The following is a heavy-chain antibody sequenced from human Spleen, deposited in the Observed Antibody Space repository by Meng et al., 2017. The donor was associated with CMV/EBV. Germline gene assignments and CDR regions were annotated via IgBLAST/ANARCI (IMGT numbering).Heavy chain of an antibody. V-gene: IGHV1-2*02. J-gene: IGHJ6*02. CDR3: ARERFLVPAASPDYYYYGMDV. D-gene: IGHD2-2*01. CDR1: GYTFTNCF. Sequence: ASVKVSCKASGYTFTNCFIHWVRQAPGQGLEWMGWINPNGGGTNYAQKFQGRVTMTRDTSIRTAYMELSRLRSDDTALYYCARERFLVPAASPDYYYYGMDVWGQGTTVTVSS. CDR2: INPNGGGT.